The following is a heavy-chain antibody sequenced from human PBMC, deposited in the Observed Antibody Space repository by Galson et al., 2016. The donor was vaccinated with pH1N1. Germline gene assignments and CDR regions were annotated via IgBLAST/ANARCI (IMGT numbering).Heavy chain of an antibody. D-gene: IGHD6-13*01. Sequence: SVKVSCKAFGGTFSSYAITWVRQAPGHGLEWIGRVDPKTGGTKYGQKFQGRVTMTSDTSITTGYMELTRLKSDDTALYYCARVEGRAAAGTTDWGQGTLVTVSS. CDR1: GGTFSSYA. CDR3: ARVEGRAAAGTTD. CDR2: VDPKTGGT. J-gene: IGHJ4*01. V-gene: IGHV1-2*06.